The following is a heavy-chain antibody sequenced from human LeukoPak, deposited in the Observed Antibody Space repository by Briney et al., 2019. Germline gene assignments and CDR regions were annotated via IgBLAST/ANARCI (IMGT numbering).Heavy chain of an antibody. Sequence: GGSLRLSCAASGFTFSSYSMNWARQAPGKGLEWVSSISSSSSYIYYADSVKGRFTISRDNAKNSLYLQMNSLRAEDTAVYYCARDCYYYDSSGYCYWGQGTLVTVST. CDR3: ARDCYYYDSSGYCY. CDR2: ISSSSSYI. D-gene: IGHD3-22*01. CDR1: GFTFSSYS. J-gene: IGHJ4*02. V-gene: IGHV3-21*01.